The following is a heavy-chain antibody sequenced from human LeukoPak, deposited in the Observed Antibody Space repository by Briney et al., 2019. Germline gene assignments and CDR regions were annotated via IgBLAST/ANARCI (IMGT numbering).Heavy chain of an antibody. CDR1: GGAIRSHY. V-gene: IGHV4-59*11. Sequence: SETLSLTCTVSGGAIRSHYWNWIRQPAGKGLEWIGYIYYSGSTNYNPSLKSRVTISVDTSKNQFSLKLSSVTAADTAVYYCARGVVVVPAAKESYYYGMDVWGQGTTVTVSS. D-gene: IGHD2-2*01. CDR2: IYYSGST. J-gene: IGHJ6*02. CDR3: ARGVVVVPAAKESYYYGMDV.